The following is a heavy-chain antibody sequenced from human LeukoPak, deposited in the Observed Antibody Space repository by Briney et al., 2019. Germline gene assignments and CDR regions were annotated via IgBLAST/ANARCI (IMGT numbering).Heavy chain of an antibody. D-gene: IGHD1-26*01. CDR3: ARTYSGSYGDAFDI. CDR2: IYTSGST. J-gene: IGHJ3*02. V-gene: IGHV4-4*07. Sequence: SETLSLTCTVSGGSISSYYGSWIRQPAGQGLELIGRIYTSGSTNYNPSLKSRVTMSVDTSKNQFSLKLSSVTAADTAVYFCARTYSGSYGDAFDIWGQGTMVNVSS. CDR1: GGSISSYY.